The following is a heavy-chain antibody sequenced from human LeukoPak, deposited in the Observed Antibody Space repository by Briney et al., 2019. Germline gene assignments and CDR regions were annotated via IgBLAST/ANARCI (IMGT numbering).Heavy chain of an antibody. CDR3: ARQGCSSTSCHFFDY. CDR1: GYTFTGYY. J-gene: IGHJ4*02. V-gene: IGHV1-2*04. D-gene: IGHD2-2*01. Sequence: ASVKVSCKASGYTFTGYYMHWVRQAPGQGLEWMGWINPNSGGTNYAQKFQGWVTMTRDTSISTAYMELSRLRSDDTAVYYCARQGCSSTSCHFFDYWGQGTLVTVSS. CDR2: INPNSGGT.